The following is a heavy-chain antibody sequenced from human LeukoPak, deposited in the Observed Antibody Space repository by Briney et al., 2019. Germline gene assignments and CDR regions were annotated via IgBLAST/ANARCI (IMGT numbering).Heavy chain of an antibody. Sequence: ASVKVSCKASGHTFTGYYMHWVRQAPGQGLEWMGWINPNSGGTNYAQKFQGWVTMTRDTSISTAYMELSRLRSDDTAVYYCARDYSGYGLDRFDYWGQGTLVTVSS. V-gene: IGHV1-2*04. J-gene: IGHJ4*02. CDR3: ARDYSGYGLDRFDY. D-gene: IGHD5-12*01. CDR2: INPNSGGT. CDR1: GHTFTGYY.